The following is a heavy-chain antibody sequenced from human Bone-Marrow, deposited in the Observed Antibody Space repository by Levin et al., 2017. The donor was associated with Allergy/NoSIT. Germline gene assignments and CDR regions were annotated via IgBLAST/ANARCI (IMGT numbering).Heavy chain of an antibody. Sequence: PGGSLRLSCEASGFTFDDYGLHWVRQAPGKGLEWVSYINWNGGSTVYADSVKGRFTISRDNAKNSLHLQMNNLRAEDTAFYYCTRGEALLWFGELFHWGQGILVTVSS. D-gene: IGHD3-10*01. J-gene: IGHJ4*02. CDR2: INWNGGST. CDR3: TRGEALLWFGELFH. V-gene: IGHV3-20*04. CDR1: GFTFDDYG.